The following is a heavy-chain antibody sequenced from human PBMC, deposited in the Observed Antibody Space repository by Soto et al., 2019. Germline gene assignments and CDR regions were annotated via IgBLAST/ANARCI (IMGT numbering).Heavy chain of an antibody. CDR2: IYYSGT. V-gene: IGHV4-30-4*01. CDR1: GGTITSDDYH. J-gene: IGHJ4*02. D-gene: IGHD2-15*01. CDR3: ARDLAYCASGSCYAKWGS. Sequence: SETLSLTCTGSGGTITSDDYHWTWIRQPPGKGLEWIGFIYYSGTYYNPSLRGRVTIPVDTSKNEFSLKLSSVTAADTAVYYCARDLAYCASGSCYAKWGSWGQGTLVTVSS.